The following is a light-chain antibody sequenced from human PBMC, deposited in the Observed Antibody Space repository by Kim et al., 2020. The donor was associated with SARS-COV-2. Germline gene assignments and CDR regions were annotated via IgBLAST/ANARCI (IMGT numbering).Light chain of an antibody. Sequence: GQSITMSCTGTSSDVGGYTYVSWDQQHPGKAPKLMIYDVSNRPSGVSNRFSGSKSGNTASLTISGLQAEDEADYYCSSYTSSSTVVFGGGTQLTVL. J-gene: IGLJ2*01. V-gene: IGLV2-14*03. CDR1: SSDVGGYTY. CDR3: SSYTSSSTVV. CDR2: DVS.